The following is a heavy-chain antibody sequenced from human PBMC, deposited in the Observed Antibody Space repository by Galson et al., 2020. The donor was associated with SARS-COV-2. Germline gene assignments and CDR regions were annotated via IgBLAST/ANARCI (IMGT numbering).Heavy chain of an antibody. J-gene: IGHJ4*02. CDR3: ARGPYYSDTSGYYYST. V-gene: IGHV1-2*02. CDR2: INPDSGVT. D-gene: IGHD3-22*01. Sequence: GESLKISCKTSAYSFTGYYIHWVRQAPGQGLEWMGWINPDSGVTKFAQDFQDRVTMTRDTSISTAYMELSRLRSDDTAVYYCARGPYYSDTSGYYYSTWGQGTLVTISS. CDR1: AYSFTGYY.